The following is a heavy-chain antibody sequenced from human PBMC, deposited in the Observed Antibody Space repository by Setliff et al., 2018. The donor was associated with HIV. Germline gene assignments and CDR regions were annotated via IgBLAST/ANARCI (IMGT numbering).Heavy chain of an antibody. J-gene: IGHJ4*02. Sequence: ASVKVSCKASGYTFFEYYMFWLRQAPGQGLEWMGWINPYNGATKSAHKFQGRVTVTRDTSITTTYMELTRLTSDDTAIYYCARAPIYCGGDCYLFDYWGQGTLVTSPQ. CDR3: ARAPIYCGGDCYLFDY. CDR1: GYTFFEYY. CDR2: INPYNGAT. V-gene: IGHV1-2*02. D-gene: IGHD2-21*02.